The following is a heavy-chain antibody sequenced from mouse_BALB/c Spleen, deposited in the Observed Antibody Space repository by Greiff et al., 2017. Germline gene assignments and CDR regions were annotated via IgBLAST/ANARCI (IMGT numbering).Heavy chain of an antibody. CDR1: GFNIKDTY. J-gene: IGHJ2*01. Sequence: VQLKHSGAELVKPGASVKLSCTASGFNIKDTYMHWVKQRPEQGLEWIGRIDPANGNTKYDPKFQGKATITADTSSNTAYLQLSSLTSEDTAVYYCAEGDYGAFDYWGQGTTLTVSS. CDR2: IDPANGNT. D-gene: IGHD2-4*01. V-gene: IGHV14-3*02. CDR3: AEGDYGAFDY.